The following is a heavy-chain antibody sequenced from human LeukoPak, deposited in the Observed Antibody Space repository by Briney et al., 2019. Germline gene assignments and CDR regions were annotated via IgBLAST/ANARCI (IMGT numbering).Heavy chain of an antibody. D-gene: IGHD2-8*02. V-gene: IGHV3-74*01. Sequence: AGGSLRLSCAASGFTFISYWMHRVRQAPGKGLVWVSRINSDGTSTTYADSVKGRFTISRDNAKDTLYLQMNSLRADDTAMYYCARDTGFSNYDYWGQGTLVTVSS. CDR3: ARDTGFSNYDY. CDR1: GFTFISYW. J-gene: IGHJ4*02. CDR2: INSDGTST.